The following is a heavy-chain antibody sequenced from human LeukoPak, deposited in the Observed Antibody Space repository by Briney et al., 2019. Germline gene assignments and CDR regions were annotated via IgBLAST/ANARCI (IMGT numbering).Heavy chain of an antibody. CDR2: INHSGST. D-gene: IGHD2-21*02. Sequence: PSETLSLTCAVYGGSFSGYYWSWIRQPPGKGLEWIGEINHSGSTNCNPSLKSRVTISVDTSKNQFSLKLSSVTAADTAVYYCARGVVVTAPYLDYWGQGTLVTVSS. J-gene: IGHJ4*02. V-gene: IGHV4-34*01. CDR3: ARGVVVTAPYLDY. CDR1: GGSFSGYY.